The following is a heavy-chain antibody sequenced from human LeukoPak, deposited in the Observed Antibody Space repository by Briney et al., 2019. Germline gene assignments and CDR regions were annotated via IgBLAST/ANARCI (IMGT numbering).Heavy chain of an antibody. Sequence: SETLSLTCTVSGGSISPYYWSWIRQPPGKGLDWIGYIHYRGSTNYNPSLKSRVTITVDTSKNQFSLKLTSVTAADTAVYYCARVRPAVAGTHYFDYWGQGTLVTVSS. CDR2: IHYRGST. D-gene: IGHD6-19*01. CDR3: ARVRPAVAGTHYFDY. CDR1: GGSISPYY. J-gene: IGHJ4*02. V-gene: IGHV4-59*01.